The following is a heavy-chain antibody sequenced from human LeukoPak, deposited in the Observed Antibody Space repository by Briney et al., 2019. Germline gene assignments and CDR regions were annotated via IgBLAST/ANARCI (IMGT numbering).Heavy chain of an antibody. J-gene: IGHJ4*02. V-gene: IGHV3-23*01. Sequence: GGSLRLSCAASGFTFSSYSMNWVRQAPGKGLEWVSAISGSGGSTYYADSVKGRFTISRDNSKNTLYLQMNSLRAEDTAVYYCAKDARDLIYFDYWGQGTLVTVSS. CDR1: GFTFSSYS. CDR2: ISGSGGST. CDR3: AKDARDLIYFDY.